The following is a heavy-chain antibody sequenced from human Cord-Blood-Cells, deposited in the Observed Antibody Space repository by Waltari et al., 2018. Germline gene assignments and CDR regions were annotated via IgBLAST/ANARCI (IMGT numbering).Heavy chain of an antibody. Sequence: QVQLVQSGAEVKKPGASVKVSCKASGYTFPGYYMHCVRQAPGQGLEWMGWNNPNSGGTNYAKKFQGWVTMTRDTSISTAYMELSRLRSDDTAVYYCARDKGLGILWYFDLWGRGTLVTVSS. CDR3: ARDKGLGILWYFDL. D-gene: IGHD7-27*01. J-gene: IGHJ2*01. CDR2: NNPNSGGT. CDR1: GYTFPGYY. V-gene: IGHV1-2*04.